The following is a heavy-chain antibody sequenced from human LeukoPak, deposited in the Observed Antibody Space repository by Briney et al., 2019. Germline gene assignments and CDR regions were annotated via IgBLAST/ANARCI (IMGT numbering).Heavy chain of an antibody. D-gene: IGHD5-18*01. V-gene: IGHV4-30-4*01. CDR2: FYYSGST. Sequence: PSQTLSLTCTVSGGSLSIGDYYGRWIRQPPGKGLEWLGYFYYSGSTYYNPSLKSRVTISVDTSKNQFSLKLSSVTAADTAVYYCARWAERGGYSYGLYYFDYWGQGTLVTVSS. J-gene: IGHJ4*02. CDR3: ARWAERGGYSYGLYYFDY. CDR1: GGSLSIGDYY.